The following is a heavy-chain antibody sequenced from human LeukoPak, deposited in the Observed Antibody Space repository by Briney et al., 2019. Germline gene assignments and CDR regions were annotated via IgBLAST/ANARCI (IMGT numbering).Heavy chain of an antibody. CDR1: GYIFSSYC. V-gene: IGHV5-51*01. CDR2: IYPGDSDT. D-gene: IGHD3-10*01. J-gene: IGHJ4*02. CDR3: ARQRGASGSGSNIDY. Sequence: GESLKRSCKGSGYIFSSYCIGWVRQMPGKGLEWMGIIYPGDSDTRYSPSFQGQVTISADKSISTAYLQWSSLKASDTAMYYCARQRGASGSGSNIDYWGEGTLVTVSS.